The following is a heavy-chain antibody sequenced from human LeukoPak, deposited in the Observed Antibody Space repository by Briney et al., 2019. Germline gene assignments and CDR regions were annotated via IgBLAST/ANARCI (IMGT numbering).Heavy chain of an antibody. V-gene: IGHV4-34*01. J-gene: IGHJ4*02. D-gene: IGHD3-10*01. CDR1: GGSFSGYY. CDR2: INHSGST. Sequence: EPLSLTCAVYGGSFSGYYWSWIRQPPGKGLEWIGEINHSGSTNYNPSLKSRVTISVDTSKNQFSLKLSSVTAADTAVYYCARARLWFGELNWGQGTLVTVSS. CDR3: ARARLWFGELN.